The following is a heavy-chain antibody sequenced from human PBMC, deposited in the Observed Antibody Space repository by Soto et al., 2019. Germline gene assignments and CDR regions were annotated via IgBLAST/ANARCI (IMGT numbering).Heavy chain of an antibody. D-gene: IGHD3-22*01. J-gene: IGHJ4*02. CDR3: ARALGYYYDSSGYFDY. Sequence: ASVKVSCKASGYTFTSYYMHWVRQAPGQGLEWMGIINPSGGSTSYAQKFQGRVTMTRDTSTSTVYMELSSLGSEDTAVYYCARALGYYYDSSGYFDYWGQGTLVTVSS. CDR1: GYTFTSYY. V-gene: IGHV1-46*01. CDR2: INPSGGST.